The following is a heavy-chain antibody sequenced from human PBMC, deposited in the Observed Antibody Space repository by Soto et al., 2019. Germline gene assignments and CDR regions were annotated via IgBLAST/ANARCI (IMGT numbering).Heavy chain of an antibody. CDR3: AHRSAASLFDY. CDR1: GFSLSTSGVG. J-gene: IGHJ4*02. D-gene: IGHD2-2*01. Sequence: QITLKESGPTLVKPTQTLTLTCTFSGFSLSTSGVGVGWIRQPPGKALEWLVVIYWDENKRYSPSLESRLTIIKGTSKNQVVLIMTNMDPVDTVTYYCAHRSAASLFDYWGQGTPVTVSS. V-gene: IGHV2-5*02. CDR2: IYWDENK.